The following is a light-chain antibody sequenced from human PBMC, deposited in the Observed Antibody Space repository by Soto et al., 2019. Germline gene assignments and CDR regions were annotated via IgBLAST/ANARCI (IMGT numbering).Light chain of an antibody. CDR3: QHYNNWPPWT. Sequence: EIVMTQSPATLSVSPGERATLSCRASQSVSSNLAWYQQKPGQAPRLLIYGASTRATGIPARFSGRGSGTEFTLTISSLQSEDFPVYYCQHYNNWPPWTFGQGTKVEIK. J-gene: IGKJ1*01. V-gene: IGKV3-15*01. CDR2: GAS. CDR1: QSVSSN.